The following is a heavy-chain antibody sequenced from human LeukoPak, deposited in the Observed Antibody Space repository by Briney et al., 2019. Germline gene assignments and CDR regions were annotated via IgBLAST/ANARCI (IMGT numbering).Heavy chain of an antibody. CDR1: GGSISSTTHY. D-gene: IGHD2-15*01. CDR2: IYYSGNT. Sequence: SESLSLTCTVSGGSISSTTHYWGWLRQPPGMGLEWSGSIYYSGNTDYNPSLKSRVTISVDTSKNQFSLKLNSVTAADTAVYYCARHPKGYFSRFDPWGQGTLVTVSS. CDR3: ARHPKGYFSRFDP. V-gene: IGHV4-39*01. J-gene: IGHJ5*02.